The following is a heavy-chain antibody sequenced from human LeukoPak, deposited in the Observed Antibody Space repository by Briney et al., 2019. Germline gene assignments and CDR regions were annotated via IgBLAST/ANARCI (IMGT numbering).Heavy chain of an antibody. D-gene: IGHD3-22*01. CDR1: GYTFTSYG. CDR3: ARRYYDSSGYLMGLWGYYYYYMDV. V-gene: IGHV1-18*01. Sequence: ASVKVSCKASGYTFTSYGISWVRQAPGQGLEWMGWISAYNGNTNYAQKLQGRVTMTTDTSTSTAYMELRSLRSDDTAVYYCARRYYDSSGYLMGLWGYYYYYMDVWGKGTTVTISS. CDR2: ISAYNGNT. J-gene: IGHJ6*03.